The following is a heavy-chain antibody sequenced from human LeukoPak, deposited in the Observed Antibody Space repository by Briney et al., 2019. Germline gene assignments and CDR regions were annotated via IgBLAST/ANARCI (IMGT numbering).Heavy chain of an antibody. J-gene: IGHJ4*02. V-gene: IGHV4-39*07. D-gene: IGHD1-26*01. CDR1: GGSVSSSSHY. CDR2: ITYIGST. Sequence: SETLSLTCTVSGGSVSSSSHYCGWIRQPPGKGLEWIGSITYIGSTYYNPSLSSRVTISADTSKNQFSLKLTSVTAADQAVYYCAREFTTAWLGDFDSWGQGTLVTVSS. CDR3: AREFTTAWLGDFDS.